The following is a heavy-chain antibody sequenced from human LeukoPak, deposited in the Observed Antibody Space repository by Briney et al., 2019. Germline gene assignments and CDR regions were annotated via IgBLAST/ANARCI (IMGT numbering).Heavy chain of an antibody. CDR3: ARHTNPRNYGSGSYRLFDY. V-gene: IGHV4-59*08. CDR2: IYYSGST. J-gene: IGHJ4*02. CDR1: GGSISSYY. Sequence: SETLSLTCTVSGGSISSYYWSWIRQPPGKGLEWIGYIYYSGSTNYNPSLKSRVTISVDTSKNQFSLKLSSVTAADTAVYYCARHTNPRNYGSGSYRLFDYWGQGTLVTVSS. D-gene: IGHD3-10*01.